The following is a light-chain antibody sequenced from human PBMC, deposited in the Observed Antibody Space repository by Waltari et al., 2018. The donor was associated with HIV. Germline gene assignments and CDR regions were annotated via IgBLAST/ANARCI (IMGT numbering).Light chain of an antibody. CDR2: AAS. J-gene: IGKJ5*01. Sequence: DIQMTQSPSSLSASVGARVTITCRASQDIVNYFVWFQQKPGEAPKALIYAASSLQRGVPSKFRGSGSGTDFTLTIDTLHSEDSATYYCQQYKSYPLTFGQGTRLEIK. CDR1: QDIVNY. V-gene: IGKV1-16*02. CDR3: QQYKSYPLT.